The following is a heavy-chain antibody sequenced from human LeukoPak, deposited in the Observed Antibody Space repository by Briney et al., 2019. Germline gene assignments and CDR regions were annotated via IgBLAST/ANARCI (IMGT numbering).Heavy chain of an antibody. CDR1: GDSMSTYY. D-gene: IGHD1-26*01. Sequence: SETLSLTCIVSGDSMSTYYCNWIRRPTGKGVEGIGYIHYSGITDYNPSLETRLTILVHPSKNQFSLKVSSVTAADTAVYYCARGQYSGSCFDNWGQGSLVTVSS. J-gene: IGHJ4*02. V-gene: IGHV4-59*01. CDR3: ARGQYSGSCFDN. CDR2: IHYSGIT.